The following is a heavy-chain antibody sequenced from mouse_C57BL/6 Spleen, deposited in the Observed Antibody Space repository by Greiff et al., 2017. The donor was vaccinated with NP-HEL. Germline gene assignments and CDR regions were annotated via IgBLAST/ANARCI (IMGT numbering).Heavy chain of an antibody. CDR2: INPNNGGT. V-gene: IGHV1-22*01. D-gene: IGHD6-5*01. Sequence: EVKLQQSGPELVKPGASVKMSCKASGYTFTDYNMHWVKQSHGKSLEWIGYINPNNGGTSYNQKFKGKATLTVNKSSSTAYMELRSLTSEDSAVYYCARRRPYDYEAMDYWGQGTSVTVSS. CDR1: GYTFTDYN. J-gene: IGHJ4*01. CDR3: ARRRPYDYEAMDY.